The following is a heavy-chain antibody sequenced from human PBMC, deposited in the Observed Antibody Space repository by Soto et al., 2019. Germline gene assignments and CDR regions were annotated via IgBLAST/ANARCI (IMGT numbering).Heavy chain of an antibody. CDR2: ISYDGSNK. Sequence: QVQLVESGGGVVQPGRSLRLSCAASGFTFSSYAMHWVRQAPGKGLEWVAVISYDGSNKYYADSVKGRFTISRDNSKNTLYLQMNSLRAEDTAVYYCARDSDYDFWGHFDYWGQGTLVTVSS. CDR1: GFTFSSYA. V-gene: IGHV3-30-3*01. J-gene: IGHJ4*02. CDR3: ARDSDYDFWGHFDY. D-gene: IGHD3-3*01.